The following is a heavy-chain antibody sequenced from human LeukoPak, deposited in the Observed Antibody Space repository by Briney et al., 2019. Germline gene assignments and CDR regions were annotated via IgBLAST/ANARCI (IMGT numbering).Heavy chain of an antibody. J-gene: IGHJ4*02. CDR3: ARGGWSQDY. D-gene: IGHD6-19*01. CDR2: IYYNGNA. CDR1: GGSINNNY. Sequence: SETLSLTCTVSGGSINNNYWSWFRQSPGKGLEWIGYIYYNGNANYNTSLESRVTISVDTSKNQIHLRLSSVTAADTAVYYCARGGWSQDYWGQGTLVTVSS. V-gene: IGHV4-59*01.